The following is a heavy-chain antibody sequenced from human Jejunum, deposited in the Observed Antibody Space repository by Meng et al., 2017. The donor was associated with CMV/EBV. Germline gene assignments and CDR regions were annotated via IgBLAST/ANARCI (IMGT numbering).Heavy chain of an antibody. V-gene: IGHV1-46*01. Sequence: QVHLVQSGAGVRKPGASVTVSCRSSGYIFTTYYIQWVRQAPGQGLEWMGEIHPSGDTGYAQNFQGRVTMTTDKSTTTVYTTLSSLRSDDTAVYYCARTRFSSSRWSPVHNWGQGTLVTVSS. CDR2: IHPSGDT. CDR3: ARTRFSSSRWSPVHN. CDR1: GYIFTTYY. D-gene: IGHD6-13*01. J-gene: IGHJ4*02.